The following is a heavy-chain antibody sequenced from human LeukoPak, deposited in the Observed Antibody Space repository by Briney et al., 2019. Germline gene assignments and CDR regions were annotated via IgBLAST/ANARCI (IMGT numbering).Heavy chain of an antibody. Sequence: SETLSLTCTVSGGSISSYYWSWIRQPPGKGLEWIGYIHYSGSTKYNPSLKSRVSISVDTSKNQFSLKLSSVTAADTAVYYCARAPYYYDSSGYSNWFDPWGQGTLVTVSS. CDR1: GGSISSYY. CDR3: ARAPYYYDSSGYSNWFDP. V-gene: IGHV4-59*01. D-gene: IGHD3-22*01. J-gene: IGHJ5*02. CDR2: IHYSGST.